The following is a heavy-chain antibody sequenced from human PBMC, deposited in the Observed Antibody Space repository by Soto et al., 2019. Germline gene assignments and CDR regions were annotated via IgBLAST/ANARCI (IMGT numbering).Heavy chain of an antibody. V-gene: IGHV1-2*02. Sequence: QLHLVQSGAVVKKPGASVTVSCSASGYPVTAYYMHWVRQAPGRGLEWMGGINPATGAAKYTQTFQGRVTMTRDTFTSTVFLGLSGLTSEATAVFYLARGGGVGVAGSAAFDMWGQGTVVTVSS. J-gene: IGHJ3*02. D-gene: IGHD3-3*01. CDR3: ARGGGVGVAGSAAFDM. CDR1: GYPVTAYY. CDR2: INPATGAA.